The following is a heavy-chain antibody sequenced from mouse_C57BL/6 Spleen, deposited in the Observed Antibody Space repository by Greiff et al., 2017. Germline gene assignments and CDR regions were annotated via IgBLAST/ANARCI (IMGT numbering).Heavy chain of an antibody. CDR1: GYSITSDY. V-gene: IGHV3-8*01. Sequence: VQLKQSGPGLAKPSQTLSLTCSVTGYSITSDYWNWIRKFPGNKLEYMGYISYSGSTYYNPSLKSRISITRDTSKNQYYLQLNSVTTEDTATYYCARYRYYGGYAMDYWGQGTSVTVSS. J-gene: IGHJ4*01. D-gene: IGHD1-1*01. CDR2: ISYSGST. CDR3: ARYRYYGGYAMDY.